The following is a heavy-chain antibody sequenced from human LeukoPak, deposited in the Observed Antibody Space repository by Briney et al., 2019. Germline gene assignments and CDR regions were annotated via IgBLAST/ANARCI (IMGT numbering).Heavy chain of an antibody. V-gene: IGHV4-31*11. J-gene: IGHJ5*02. D-gene: IGHD3-10*01. CDR2: IYYSGST. CDR1: GDSISSGGNY. CDR3: TRLRVVRGLKDTHFDP. Sequence: SETLSLTCGVSGDSISSGGNYWTWNRQHPGKGLEWIGYIYYSGSTYYNPSVRGRITISADTSKNQFSLKLTSVTAADTAVYYCTRLRVVRGLKDTHFDPWGQGTLVTVSS.